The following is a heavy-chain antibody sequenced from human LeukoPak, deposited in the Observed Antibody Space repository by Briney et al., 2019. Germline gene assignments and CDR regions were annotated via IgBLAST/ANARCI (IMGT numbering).Heavy chain of an antibody. V-gene: IGHV3-23*01. J-gene: IGHJ4*02. CDR1: GFTFSSYA. CDR3: AKGKGSGWYAAEDC. Sequence: GGSLRLSCAASGFTFSSYAMNWVRQAPGKGLEWVSAISGSGGSTYYADSVKGRFTISKDNSKNTLYLQMNSLRAEDTAIYYCAKGKGSGWYAAEDCWGQGILVTVSS. D-gene: IGHD6-19*01. CDR2: ISGSGGST.